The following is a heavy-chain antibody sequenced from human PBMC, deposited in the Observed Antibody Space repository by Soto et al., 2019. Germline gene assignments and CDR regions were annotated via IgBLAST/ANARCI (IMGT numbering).Heavy chain of an antibody. CDR3: AREIDGYYGMDV. V-gene: IGHV1-69*12. CDR2: IIPIFGTA. CDR1: GGTFSTDS. Sequence: QVQLVQSGAEVKKPGSSVKVSCKASGGTFSTDSISWVRQAPGQGLEWVGGIIPIFGTANNAQKFQGRVTITADESTSTAYMELSSLRSEDTAVYFCAREIDGYYGMDVWGQGTTVTVAS. J-gene: IGHJ6*02.